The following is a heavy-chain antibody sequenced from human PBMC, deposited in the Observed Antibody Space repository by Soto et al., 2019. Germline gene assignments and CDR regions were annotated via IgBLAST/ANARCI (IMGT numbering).Heavy chain of an antibody. CDR2: ISSSSSTI. J-gene: IGHJ4*02. Sequence: EVQLVESGGGLVQPGGSLRLSCAASGFTFSSYSMNWVRRAPGKGLEWVSYISSSSSTIYYADSVKGRFTISRDNAKNSLYLQMNSLRAEDTAVYYCARRAAAGPFDYWGQGTLVTVSS. D-gene: IGHD6-13*01. V-gene: IGHV3-48*01. CDR3: ARRAAAGPFDY. CDR1: GFTFSSYS.